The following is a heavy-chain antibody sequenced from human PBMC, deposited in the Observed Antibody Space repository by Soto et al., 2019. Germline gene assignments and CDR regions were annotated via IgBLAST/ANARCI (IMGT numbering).Heavy chain of an antibody. D-gene: IGHD3-10*01. CDR2: IHHSGST. V-gene: IGHV4-59*01. J-gene: IGHJ6*02. CDR3: ARDLGVRAVIIRPDYYYGMDV. CDR1: GGSISSYY. Sequence: PSETLSLTCTVSGGSISSYYWSWIRQPPGKGLEWIGYIHHSGSTNFNPSLKSRVTISVDTSKNQFSLKLSSVTAADTAVYYCARDLGVRAVIIRPDYYYGMDVWGQGTTVTVSS.